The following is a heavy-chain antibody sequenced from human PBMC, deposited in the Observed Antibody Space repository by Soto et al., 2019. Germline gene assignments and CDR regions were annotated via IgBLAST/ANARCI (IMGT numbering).Heavy chain of an antibody. CDR2: IDPSDSYT. J-gene: IGHJ6*02. D-gene: IGHD3-22*01. Sequence: PGESLKISCKGSGYSFTSYWISWVRQMPGKGLEWMGRIDPSDSYTNYSPSFQGHVTISADKSISTAYLQWSSLKASDTAMYYCARLRGYEYYYYGMDVWGQGTTVTVSS. CDR1: GYSFTSYW. CDR3: ARLRGYEYYYYGMDV. V-gene: IGHV5-10-1*01.